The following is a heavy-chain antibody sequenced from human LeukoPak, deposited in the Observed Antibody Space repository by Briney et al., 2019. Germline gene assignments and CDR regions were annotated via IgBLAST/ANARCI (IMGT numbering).Heavy chain of an antibody. CDR1: EFTFSSYA. Sequence: PGGSLRLSCTASEFTFSSYAMSWVRQAPGKGLEFVSAISGSGDGTYYADSVKGRFTISRDNSKNTLYLQMNSLRVEDTAVYYCARGSRVTTRLDAFDIWGQGTMVTVSS. V-gene: IGHV3-23*01. J-gene: IGHJ3*02. CDR2: ISGSGDGT. D-gene: IGHD4-17*01. CDR3: ARGSRVTTRLDAFDI.